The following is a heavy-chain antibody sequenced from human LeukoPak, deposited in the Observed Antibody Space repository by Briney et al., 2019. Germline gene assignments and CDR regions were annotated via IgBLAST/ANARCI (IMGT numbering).Heavy chain of an antibody. D-gene: IGHD6-13*01. J-gene: IGHJ4*02. Sequence: GGSLRLSCAASGFTFSDYYMSWIRQAPGKGLEWVSYMSTSDSPIYYTDSVKGRFTISRDNAKNSLYLQMNSLRASDTAVYYCAKDYSSSWYYFDYWGQGTLVTVSS. CDR2: MSTSDSPI. CDR1: GFTFSDYY. V-gene: IGHV3-11*04. CDR3: AKDYSSSWYYFDY.